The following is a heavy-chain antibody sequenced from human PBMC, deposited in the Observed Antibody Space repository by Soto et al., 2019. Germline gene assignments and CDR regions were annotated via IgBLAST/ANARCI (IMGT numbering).Heavy chain of an antibody. CDR2: IKKDESKK. J-gene: IGHJ3*02. V-gene: IGHV3-7*05. D-gene: IGHD3-22*01. CDR1: GFTCSDYL. Sequence: EVQLVESGGGLVQPGESLRLSCAASGFTCSDYLMTWVRQAPGKGLEWVANIKKDESKKSYLDSVRGRFTISRDNARNSLYLQLDSLRAEDTALYYCARDVSPGIGPYYLDAVDMWGPGTMVTVSS. CDR3: ARDVSPGIGPYYLDAVDM.